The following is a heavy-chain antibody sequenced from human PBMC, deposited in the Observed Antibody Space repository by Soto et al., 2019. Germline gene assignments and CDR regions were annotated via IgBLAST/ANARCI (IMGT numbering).Heavy chain of an antibody. CDR1: GFTLSDSY. CDR2: SRDRASGYST. D-gene: IGHD3-22*01. J-gene: IGHJ5*02. Sequence: EVQLVESGGGLVQPGGSLRLSCAASGFTLSDSYIDWVRQAPGKGLEWVGRSRDRASGYSTMYTAPVKDRFATSRDDSNNLVYLEMTSLTTEDTAVYYCVRDTYFSDSSGYTRCFDHWGQGTLVTVSS. CDR3: VRDTYFSDSSGYTRCFDH. V-gene: IGHV3-72*01.